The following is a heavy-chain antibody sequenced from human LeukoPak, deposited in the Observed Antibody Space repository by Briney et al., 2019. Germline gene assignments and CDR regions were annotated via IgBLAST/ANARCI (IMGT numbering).Heavy chain of an antibody. J-gene: IGHJ4*02. CDR2: ISSSGSTI. V-gene: IGHV3-48*03. CDR3: ARDPSHDYSNPDYFDY. CDR1: GFTFSSYE. Sequence: GGSLRLSCAASGFTFSSYEMNWVRRAPGKGLEWVSYISSSGSTIYYADSVKGRFTISRDNAKNSLYLQMNSLRAEDTAVYYCARDPSHDYSNPDYFDYWGQGTLVTVSS. D-gene: IGHD4-11*01.